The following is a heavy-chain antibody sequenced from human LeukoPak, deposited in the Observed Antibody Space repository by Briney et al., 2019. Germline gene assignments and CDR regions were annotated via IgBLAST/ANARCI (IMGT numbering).Heavy chain of an antibody. J-gene: IGHJ3*02. CDR1: GLGFSSHA. Sequence: GGSLRLSCAASGLGFSSHAMLWVRQAPGEGLEWVAAISNDGRNDFYADSVKGRFTISRDNSWNTLYLQMNSLRVEDTAVYFCARDFYFGSGDAFDNWGQGTMVTVSS. CDR2: ISNDGRND. V-gene: IGHV3-30*04. D-gene: IGHD3-10*01. CDR3: ARDFYFGSGDAFDN.